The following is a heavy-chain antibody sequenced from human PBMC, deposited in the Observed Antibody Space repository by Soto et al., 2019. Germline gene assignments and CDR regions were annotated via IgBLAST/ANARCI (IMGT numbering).Heavy chain of an antibody. CDR3: ASHPGDSSGYWYYFDY. CDR1: GFTFSSYN. V-gene: IGHV3-21*01. CDR2: ISSSSSYI. Sequence: EVQLVESGGGLVKPGGSLRLSCAASGFTFSSYNMNWVRQAPGKGLEWVSSISSSSSYIYYADSVKGRFTISRDNAKNSLYLQMNSLRAEDTAVYYCASHPGDSSGYWYYFDYWGQGTLVTVSS. D-gene: IGHD3-22*01. J-gene: IGHJ4*02.